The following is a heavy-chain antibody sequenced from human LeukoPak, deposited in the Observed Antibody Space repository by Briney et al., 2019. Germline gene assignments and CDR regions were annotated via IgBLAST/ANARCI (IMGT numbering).Heavy chain of an antibody. Sequence: GGSLRLSCVASGFSFSPYSMNWLRQAPGKGLEWVSYIDSSSGTIYYADSVRGRFTISGDNAKNSLYLQMNSLRAEDTAVYYCARVRSSYYYESSGYYHYDAFDIWGRGTMVTVSS. CDR1: GFSFSPYS. CDR2: IDSSSGTI. J-gene: IGHJ3*02. CDR3: ARVRSSYYYESSGYYHYDAFDI. D-gene: IGHD3-22*01. V-gene: IGHV3-48*01.